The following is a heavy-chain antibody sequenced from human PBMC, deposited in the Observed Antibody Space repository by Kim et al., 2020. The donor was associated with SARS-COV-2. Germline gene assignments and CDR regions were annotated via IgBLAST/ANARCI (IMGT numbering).Heavy chain of an antibody. V-gene: IGHV3-74*01. J-gene: IGHJ2*01. D-gene: IGHD6-19*01. CDR3: ARADSTGRAWYFDL. Sequence: ESVKGRFPHSQDNAKDTLYLQMNSLRAEDTAVYYCARADSTGRAWYFDLWGRGTLVTVSS.